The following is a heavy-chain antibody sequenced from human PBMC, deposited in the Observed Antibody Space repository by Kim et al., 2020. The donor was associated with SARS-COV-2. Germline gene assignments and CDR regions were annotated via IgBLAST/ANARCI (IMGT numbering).Heavy chain of an antibody. V-gene: IGHV3-23*01. D-gene: IGHD1-26*01. CDR2: T. Sequence: THYADSVKGRFTISRESSKNALFLQMNALRVEDTAMYYGARATGAIDPFDVWGQGTMVTVSS. J-gene: IGHJ3*01. CDR3: ARATGAIDPFDV.